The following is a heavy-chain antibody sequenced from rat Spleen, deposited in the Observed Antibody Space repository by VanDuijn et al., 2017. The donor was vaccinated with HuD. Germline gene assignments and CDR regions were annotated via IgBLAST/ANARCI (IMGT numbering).Heavy chain of an antibody. CDR1: GFTFNNYW. J-gene: IGHJ2*01. Sequence: EVQLVESGGGLVQPGRSLKLSCVASGFTFNNYWMTWIRQAPGKGLEWVASITNTGGSTYYPDSVKGRFTISRDNAKSTLYLQMNSLRSEDTATYYCTRVGDYGGPLDYWGQGVMVTVSS. CDR3: TRVGDYGGPLDY. CDR2: ITNTGGST. D-gene: IGHD1-1*01. V-gene: IGHV5-31*01.